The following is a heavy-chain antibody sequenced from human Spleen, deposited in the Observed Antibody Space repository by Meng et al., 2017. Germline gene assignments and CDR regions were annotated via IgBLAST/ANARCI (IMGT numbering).Heavy chain of an antibody. V-gene: IGHV1-2*02. CDR2: INPASGDT. D-gene: IGHD3-22*01. CDR3: ARGAGDYDTSGYYYFDY. CDR1: GYTFTGYF. Sequence: ASVKVSCKASGYTFTGYFIHWVRQAPGQGLEWMGWINPASGDTNYAQKFQGRVTMTRDTSINTAYMALSSLRSDDTAVHYCARGAGDYDTSGYYYFDYWGQGTLVTVSS. J-gene: IGHJ4*02.